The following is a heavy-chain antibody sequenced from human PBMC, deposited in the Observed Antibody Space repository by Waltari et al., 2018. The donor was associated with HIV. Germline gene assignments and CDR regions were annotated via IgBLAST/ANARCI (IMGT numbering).Heavy chain of an antibody. CDR2: VLYDGSNK. Sequence: QVQLVESGGGVVQPGKSLRLSCRASGFTFTSYGMHWVRQAPGKGLEWVAAVLYDGSNKSYGDSVKGRFTISRDNSKNTVYLQMNSLRAEDSAVYYCGRDIEKHSFGVPYDCWGQGTRVTVSS. D-gene: IGHD2-8*01. V-gene: IGHV3-33*01. J-gene: IGHJ4*01. CDR3: GRDIEKHSFGVPYDC. CDR1: GFTFTSYG.